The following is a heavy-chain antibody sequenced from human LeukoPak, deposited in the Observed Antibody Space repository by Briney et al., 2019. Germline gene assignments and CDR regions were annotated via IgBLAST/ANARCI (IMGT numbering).Heavy chain of an antibody. CDR1: GGTFSSYA. Sequence: SVKVSCKASGGTFSSYAISWVRQAPGQGLEWMGRIIPILGIANYAQKFQGRVTITADKSTSTAYMELSSLRSEDTAVYYCARVPYSSGWIDYWGQGTLVTVSS. V-gene: IGHV1-69*04. D-gene: IGHD6-19*01. J-gene: IGHJ4*02. CDR3: ARVPYSSGWIDY. CDR2: IIPILGIA.